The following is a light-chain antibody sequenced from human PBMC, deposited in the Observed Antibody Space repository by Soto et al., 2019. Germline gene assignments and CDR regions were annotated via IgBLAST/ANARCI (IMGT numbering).Light chain of an antibody. Sequence: DIQMTQSPSTLSASVGDGVAITCRASQSVSSWLAWYQQKPGKAPNLLIYTASSLESGVPSRFSGSGSGTEFTLTISSLQPDDFATYYCQQYNSAWTFGQGTTVEIK. J-gene: IGKJ1*01. CDR3: QQYNSAWT. V-gene: IGKV1-5*03. CDR2: TAS. CDR1: QSVSSW.